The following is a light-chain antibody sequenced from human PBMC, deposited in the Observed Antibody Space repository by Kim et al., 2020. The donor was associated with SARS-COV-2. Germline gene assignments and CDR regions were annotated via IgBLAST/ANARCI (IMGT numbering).Light chain of an antibody. CDR3: SSYTSSSTVV. V-gene: IGLV2-14*03. Sequence: QSALTQPATVSGSPGQSITISCTGTSSDFGGYNYVSWYQQHPGKAPKLMIYDVSNRPSGVSNRFSGSKSGNTASLTISGLQAEDEADYYCSSYTSSSTVVFCGGTQLTVL. CDR1: SSDFGGYNY. J-gene: IGLJ2*01. CDR2: DVS.